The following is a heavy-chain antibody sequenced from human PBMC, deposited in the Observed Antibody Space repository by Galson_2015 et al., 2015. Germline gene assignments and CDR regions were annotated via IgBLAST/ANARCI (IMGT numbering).Heavy chain of an antibody. Sequence: SLRLSCAASGFTFRSYSMNWVRQAPGKGLEWVSSISSGSTYIYYADSVKGRFTISRDNAENSLYLQMNSLRVEDTAVYYCARDPGDVIYYYSYMDVWGKGTTVTVSS. CDR2: ISSGSTYI. CDR1: GFTFRSYS. V-gene: IGHV3-21*06. J-gene: IGHJ6*03. CDR3: ARDPGDVIYYYSYMDV. D-gene: IGHD3-10*01.